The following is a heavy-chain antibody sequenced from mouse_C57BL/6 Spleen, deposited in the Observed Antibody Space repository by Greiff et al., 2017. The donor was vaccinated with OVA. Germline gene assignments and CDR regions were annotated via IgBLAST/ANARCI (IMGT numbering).Heavy chain of an antibody. V-gene: IGHV2-2*01. CDR3: ASPVGRGNAMDY. D-gene: IGHD4-1*01. Sequence: VMLVESGPGLVQPSQSLSITCTVSGFSLTSYGVHWVRQSPGKGLEWLGVIWSGGSTDYNAAFISRLSISKDNSKSQVFFKMNSLQADDTAIYYCASPVGRGNAMDYWGQGTSVTVSS. CDR1: GFSLTSYG. CDR2: IWSGGST. J-gene: IGHJ4*01.